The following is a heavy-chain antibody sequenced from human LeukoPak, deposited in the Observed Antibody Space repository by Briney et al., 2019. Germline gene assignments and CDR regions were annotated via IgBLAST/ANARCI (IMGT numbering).Heavy chain of an antibody. Sequence: SETLSLTCTVSGGSISSYYWSWIRQPPGKGLEWIGYIYTSGSTNYNPSLKSRVTISVDTSKNQFSLKLSSVTAADTAVYYCARRGYYDFWSGYLDAFDTWGQGTMVTVSS. V-gene: IGHV4-4*09. CDR1: GGSISSYY. CDR3: ARRGYYDFWSGYLDAFDT. CDR2: IYTSGST. D-gene: IGHD3-3*01. J-gene: IGHJ3*02.